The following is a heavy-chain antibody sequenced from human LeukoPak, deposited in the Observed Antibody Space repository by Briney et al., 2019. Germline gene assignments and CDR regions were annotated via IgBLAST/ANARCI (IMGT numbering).Heavy chain of an antibody. CDR3: TTGPHYYDPY. J-gene: IGHJ4*02. D-gene: IGHD3-22*01. CDR1: GFTFTNAW. Sequence: GGSLRLSCAASGFTFTNAWMSWVRQAPGKGLEWVGLVKSKTDGGTTDYAAPVKGRFTISRDDSKTTLYLQINSLKTEDTAVYYCTTGPHYYDPYWGQGSLVTVSS. CDR2: VKSKTDGGTT. V-gene: IGHV3-15*01.